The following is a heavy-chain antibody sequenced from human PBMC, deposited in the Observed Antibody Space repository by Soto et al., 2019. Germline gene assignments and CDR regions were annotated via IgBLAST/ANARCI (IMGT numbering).Heavy chain of an antibody. J-gene: IGHJ4*02. CDR1: GGSVSSGSYY. CDR2: IYYSGST. Sequence: PSETLSLTCTVSGGSVSSGSYYWSWIRQPPGKGLEWIGYIYYSGSTNYNPSLKSRVTISVDTSKNQFSLKLSSVTAADTAVYYCARASYDSSGYIFDYWGQGTLVTVSS. D-gene: IGHD3-22*01. CDR3: ARASYDSSGYIFDY. V-gene: IGHV4-61*01.